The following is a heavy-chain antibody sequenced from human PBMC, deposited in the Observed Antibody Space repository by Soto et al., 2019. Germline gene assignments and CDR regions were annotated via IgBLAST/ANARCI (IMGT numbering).Heavy chain of an antibody. Sequence: GGSLRLSCAASGFTFSSYGMHWVRQAPGKGLEWVAVILYDGSNQYYADSVQGRFTISRGYSKNTLYLQMDSLRAEDTAEYYYAKDSLSWSYNCNYVGSYYYFDMNVWGEAATVSVSS. D-gene: IGHD1-7*01. CDR1: GFTFSSYG. CDR2: ILYDGSNQ. J-gene: IGHJ6*04. CDR3: AKDSLSWSYNCNYVGSYYYFDMNV. V-gene: IGHV3-30*18.